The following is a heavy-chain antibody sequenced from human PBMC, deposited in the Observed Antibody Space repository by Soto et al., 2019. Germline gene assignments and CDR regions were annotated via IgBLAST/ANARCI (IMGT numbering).Heavy chain of an antibody. J-gene: IGHJ6*02. D-gene: IGHD6-19*01. CDR3: AGPLAVAGTFTPFYYGMDV. Sequence: PSETLSLTCTVSGGSISSYYWSWIRQPPGKGLEWIGYIYYSGSTNYNPSLKSRVTISVDTSKNQFSLNLSSVTAADTAVYYCAGPLAVAGTFTPFYYGMDVWGQGTTVTVSS. CDR1: GGSISSYY. CDR2: IYYSGST. V-gene: IGHV4-59*08.